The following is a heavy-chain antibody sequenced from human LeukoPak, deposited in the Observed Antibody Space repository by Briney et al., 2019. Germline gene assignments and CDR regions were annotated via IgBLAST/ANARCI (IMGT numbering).Heavy chain of an antibody. CDR2: ISGGGGST. V-gene: IGHV3-23*01. Sequence: GGSLRLSCAASGFTFSSYAMSWVRQAPGKGLEWVSAISGGGGSTYYADSVKGRFTISRDNSKNTLYLQMNSLRAEDTAVYYCAKEWRWLQSGNYFDYWGQGTLVTVSS. D-gene: IGHD5-24*01. CDR3: AKEWRWLQSGNYFDY. CDR1: GFTFSSYA. J-gene: IGHJ4*02.